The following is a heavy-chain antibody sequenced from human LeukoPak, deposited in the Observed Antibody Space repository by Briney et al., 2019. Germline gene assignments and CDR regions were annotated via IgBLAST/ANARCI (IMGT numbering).Heavy chain of an antibody. CDR3: ARSFSPNYYDLLDY. CDR1: GGSISAYY. CDR2: IYYSGST. Sequence: SETLPLTFTVSGGSISAYYCSWIWQPPGKGLEWIGYIYYSGSTNYNPSLKSRVTISLDTSKNQFSLKLNSVTAADTAMYYCARSFSPNYYDLLDYWGQGTLVTVSS. J-gene: IGHJ4*02. V-gene: IGHV4-59*01. D-gene: IGHD3-22*01.